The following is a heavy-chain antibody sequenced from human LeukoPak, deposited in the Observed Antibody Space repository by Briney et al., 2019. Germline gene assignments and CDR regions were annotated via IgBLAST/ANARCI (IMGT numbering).Heavy chain of an antibody. CDR2: IYPGDSDT. V-gene: IGHV5-51*01. CDR1: GYSFTSYW. Sequence: GESLKISCKGSGYSFTSYWIGWVRQMPGKGLEWMGIIYPGDSDTRYSPSFQGQVTISADKSISTAYLQWSSLKASDTAMYYCARLPPFVSSGWYYFDYWGQGTLVTVSS. J-gene: IGHJ4*02. CDR3: ARLPPFVSSGWYYFDY. D-gene: IGHD6-19*01.